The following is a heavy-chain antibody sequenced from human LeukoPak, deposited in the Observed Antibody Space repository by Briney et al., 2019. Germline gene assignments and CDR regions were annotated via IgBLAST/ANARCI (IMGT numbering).Heavy chain of an antibody. CDR1: GVSISSYY. D-gene: IGHD4-23*01. V-gene: IGHV4-59*01. Sequence: SETLSLTCTVSGVSISSYYWSWLRQPPGKGLEWIGCIYYSGSTNYNPSLKSRVTISVDTSKNQFSLKLTSVTAADTAVYYCARATGGNSGYWGQGTLVTVSP. CDR2: IYYSGST. CDR3: ARATGGNSGY. J-gene: IGHJ4*02.